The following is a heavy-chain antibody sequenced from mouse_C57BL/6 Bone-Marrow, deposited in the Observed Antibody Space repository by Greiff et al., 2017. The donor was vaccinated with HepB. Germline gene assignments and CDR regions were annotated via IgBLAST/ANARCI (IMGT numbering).Heavy chain of an antibody. J-gene: IGHJ2*01. CDR3: ARLITTVVATNYFDY. CDR1: GFTFSSYA. V-gene: IGHV5-4*01. Sequence: EVQVVESGGGLVKPGGSLKLSCAASGFTFSSYAMSWVRQTPEKRLEWVATISDGGSYTYYPDNVKGRFTISRDNAKNNLYLQMSHLKSEDTAMYYCARLITTVVATNYFDYWGQGTTLTVSS. D-gene: IGHD1-1*01. CDR2: ISDGGSYT.